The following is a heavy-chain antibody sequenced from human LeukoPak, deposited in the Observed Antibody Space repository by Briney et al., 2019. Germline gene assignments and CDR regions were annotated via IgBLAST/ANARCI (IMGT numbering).Heavy chain of an antibody. CDR2: IIPIFGTA. CDR1: GGTFSSYA. CDR3: ARVPPFVTAIVGPLYY. J-gene: IGHJ4*02. D-gene: IGHD5-18*01. Sequence: ASVKVSCKASGGTFSSYAISWVRQAPGQGLEWMGGIIPIFGTANYAQKFQGRVTITADESTSTAYMELSSLRSEDTAVYYCARVPPFVTAIVGPLYYWGQGTLVTVSS. V-gene: IGHV1-69*13.